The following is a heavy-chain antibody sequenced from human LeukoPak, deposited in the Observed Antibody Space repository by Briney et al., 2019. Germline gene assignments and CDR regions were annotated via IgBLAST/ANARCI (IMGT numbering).Heavy chain of an antibody. J-gene: IGHJ4*02. Sequence: GGSLRLSCAASGFTVSSNYMSWVRQAPGKGLEWVSVIYSGGSTYYADSVKGRFTISRDNSRNTLYLQMNSLRAEDTVVYYCATSIRYCSGGSCIDYWGQGTLVTVSS. V-gene: IGHV3-53*01. D-gene: IGHD2-15*01. CDR1: GFTVSSNY. CDR2: IYSGGST. CDR3: ATSIRYCSGGSCIDY.